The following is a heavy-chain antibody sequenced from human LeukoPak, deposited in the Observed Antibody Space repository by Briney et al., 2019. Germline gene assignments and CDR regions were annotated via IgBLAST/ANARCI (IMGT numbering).Heavy chain of an antibody. D-gene: IGHD3-16*01. CDR2: INPDGSQK. CDR1: GFTFSSYN. Sequence: GESLRLSCAASGFTFSSYNMNWVRQAPGKGLEWVADINPDGSQKYSVDSVKGRFTISRDNAKNSLFLHLNSLRVDDTATYYCVRQMIRFWFDPWGQGTRVTVSS. V-gene: IGHV3-7*01. CDR3: VRQMIRFWFDP. J-gene: IGHJ5*02.